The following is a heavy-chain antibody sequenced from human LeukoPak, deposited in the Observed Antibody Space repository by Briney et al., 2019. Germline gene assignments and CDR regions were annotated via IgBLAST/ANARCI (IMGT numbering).Heavy chain of an antibody. J-gene: IGHJ4*02. CDR2: IVVGSGDT. D-gene: IGHD3-10*01. CDR1: GFTFTSSA. CDR3: AADWWMVRGVIIP. V-gene: IGHV1-58*02. Sequence: SVTVSFKASGFTFTSSAMQWVRQARGQRLEWIGWIVVGSGDTNYAQKFQERVTITREMSTSTVYMELSSLRSEDTAVYYCAADWWMVRGVIIPWGQGTLVTVSS.